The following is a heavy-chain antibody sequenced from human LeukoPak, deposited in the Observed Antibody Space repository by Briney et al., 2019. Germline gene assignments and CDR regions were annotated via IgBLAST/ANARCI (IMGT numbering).Heavy chain of an antibody. D-gene: IGHD6-13*01. V-gene: IGHV3-23*01. Sequence: GGSLRLSCAASGFTFSSYAMIWVRQAPGKGLEWVSAISGSGGSTYYADSVKGRFTISRDNSKNTLYLQMNSLRAEDTAVYYCAKAKPYSSSWYWDYWGQGTLVTVSS. J-gene: IGHJ4*02. CDR3: AKAKPYSSSWYWDY. CDR2: ISGSGGST. CDR1: GFTFSSYA.